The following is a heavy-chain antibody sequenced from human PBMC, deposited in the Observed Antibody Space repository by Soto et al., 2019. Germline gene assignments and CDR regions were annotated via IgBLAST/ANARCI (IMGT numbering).Heavy chain of an antibody. V-gene: IGHV3-33*01. CDR2: IWYDGSNR. CDR3: VRPWNDDWFDP. J-gene: IGHJ5*02. CDR1: GFVFDTYG. D-gene: IGHD1-1*01. Sequence: QVQLVESGGGVVQPGRSLRLSCAASGFVFDTYGMHWVRQAPGKGLEWVADIWYDGSNRNYADSVKGRFTISRDNSKNTLYLQMTSLRAEDTAVYFCVRPWNDDWFDPWGQGTLVIVSS.